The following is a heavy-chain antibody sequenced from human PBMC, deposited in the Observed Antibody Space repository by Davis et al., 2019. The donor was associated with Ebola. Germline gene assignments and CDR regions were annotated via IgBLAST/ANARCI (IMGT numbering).Heavy chain of an antibody. CDR3: ARGWLRSGLDY. Sequence: HSQTLSLTCVIPGGSVSGSSGACNCIRQSPSSGLEWLGRTYYTSKWFTDSAVSVKSRTTVNPDTSKNQFSLQLDSVTPKDTAVYYSARGWLRSGLDYWGQGILVTVSS. J-gene: IGHJ4*02. D-gene: IGHD5-12*01. CDR1: GGSVSGSSGA. V-gene: IGHV6-1*01. CDR2: TYYTSKWFT.